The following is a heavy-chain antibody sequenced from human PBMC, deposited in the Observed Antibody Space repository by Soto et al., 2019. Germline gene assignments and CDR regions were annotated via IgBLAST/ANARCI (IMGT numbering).Heavy chain of an antibody. J-gene: IGHJ4*02. CDR1: GDSLSSGGHY. V-gene: IGHV4-31*03. CDR3: ARVDHRGYLAILTDY. Sequence: SETLSLTCTVSGDSLSSGGHYWSWIRQHPGKGLEWIGYIYDSVNTYYSPSLRSRVTISADMSKNQFSLNLRSVTAADTAVYYCARVDHRGYLAILTDYWGQGALVTSPQ. D-gene: IGHD3-9*01. CDR2: IYDSVNT.